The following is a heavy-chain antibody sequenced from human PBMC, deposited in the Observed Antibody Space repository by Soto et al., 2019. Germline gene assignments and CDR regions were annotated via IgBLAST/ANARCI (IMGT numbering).Heavy chain of an antibody. V-gene: IGHV4-59*12. Sequence: SETLSLACTVSGGSISSYYWSWIRQPPGKGLEWIGYIYYSGSTNYSPSFQGQVTISADKSISTAHLQWSSLKASDTAMYYCARLETGVTTMDYWGQGTLVTVSS. D-gene: IGHD2-21*02. CDR1: GGSISSYY. J-gene: IGHJ4*02. CDR3: ARLETGVTTMDY. CDR2: IYYSGST.